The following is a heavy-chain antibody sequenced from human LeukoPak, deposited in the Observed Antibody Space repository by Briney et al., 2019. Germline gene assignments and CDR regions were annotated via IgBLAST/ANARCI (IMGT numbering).Heavy chain of an antibody. Sequence: GGSLRLSCATSGFTFSSYSMDWVCQAPGKGLEWVSSISYSTYVYYADSVKGRFTISRDNTKNSLYLQMNSLRVEDTAVYYCARLSGDGVWGQGTLVTVSS. CDR3: ARLSGDGV. CDR1: GFTFSSYS. V-gene: IGHV3-21*01. CDR2: ISYSTYV. J-gene: IGHJ4*02. D-gene: IGHD7-27*01.